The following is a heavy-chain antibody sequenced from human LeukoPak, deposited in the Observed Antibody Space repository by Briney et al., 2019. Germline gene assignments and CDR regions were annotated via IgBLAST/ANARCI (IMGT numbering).Heavy chain of an antibody. CDR3: VRSRCYSYGYSYYFDY. V-gene: IGHV5-51*01. D-gene: IGHD5-18*01. J-gene: IGHJ4*02. CDR1: GYSLTTNR. CDR2: IYPGDSET. Sequence: GESLKISCKGSGYSLTTNRIGWVPQMPGKGLEWMGIIYPGDSETRYSPSFQGQVTISADKSISTAYLQWSSLKASDTTIYFCVRSRCYSYGYSYYFDYWGQGTLVTVSS.